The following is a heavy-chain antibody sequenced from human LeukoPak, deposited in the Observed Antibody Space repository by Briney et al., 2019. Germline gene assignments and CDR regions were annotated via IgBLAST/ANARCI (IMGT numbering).Heavy chain of an antibody. CDR3: ARERSYYYYYMDV. Sequence: GGSLRLSCAASGFTVFSNYMSWVRQAPGKGLEWVSVIYSDGTTYYADSVQGRFTISRDNSKNTVYLQMKSLIAEDTAVYLCARERSYYYYYMDVWGKGTTVTVSS. J-gene: IGHJ6*03. D-gene: IGHD3-10*01. CDR1: GFTVFSNY. CDR2: IYSDGTT. V-gene: IGHV3-53*01.